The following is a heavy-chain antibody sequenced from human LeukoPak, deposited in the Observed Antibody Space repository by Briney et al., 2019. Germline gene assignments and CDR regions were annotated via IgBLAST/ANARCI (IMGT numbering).Heavy chain of an antibody. J-gene: IGHJ4*02. CDR1: GSTFSTYA. CDR2: ISGDGGYT. D-gene: IGHD3-10*01. V-gene: IGHV3-23*01. CDR3: AKGLDGSGSYSPLDY. Sequence: PGGSLRLSCAASGSTFSTYAMTWVRQAPGKGLEWVSSISGDGGYTYYADFVKGRFTISRDNSNNTLYLPVNSLRAEDTAVYYCAKGLDGSGSYSPLDYWGQGTLVTVSS.